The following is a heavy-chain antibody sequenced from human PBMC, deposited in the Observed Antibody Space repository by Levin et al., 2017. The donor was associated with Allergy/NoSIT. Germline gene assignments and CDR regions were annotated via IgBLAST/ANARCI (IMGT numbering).Heavy chain of an antibody. V-gene: IGHV4-61*01. CDR1: GGSVSSGSYY. CDR2: IYYNGST. J-gene: IGHJ6*02. D-gene: IGHD2-2*01. Sequence: SETLSLTCIVSGGSVSSGSYYWTWIRQSPGKGLEFIGYIYYNGSTNYNPSLKGRVTISVDTSKNQFSLRLSSVTAAATAVYYCARLDIVMIPEASYYYYYGMDVWGHGTTVTVSS. CDR3: ARLDIVMIPEASYYYYYGMDV.